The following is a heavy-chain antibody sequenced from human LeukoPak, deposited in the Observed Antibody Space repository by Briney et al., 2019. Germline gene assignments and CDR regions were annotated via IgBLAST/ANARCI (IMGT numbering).Heavy chain of an antibody. CDR3: ARRLGRKFGERFYYYHYMDV. D-gene: IGHD3-10*01. Sequence: PSETLSLTCTVSGGSISSYYWSWIRQPPGKGLEGIGDIYYSGSPYYNPSLKSRVTISVDTSKNQFSLKLSSVTAADTAVYYCARRLGRKFGERFYYYHYMDVWGKGTTVTISS. J-gene: IGHJ6*03. CDR2: IYYSGSP. CDR1: GGSISSYY. V-gene: IGHV4-59*12.